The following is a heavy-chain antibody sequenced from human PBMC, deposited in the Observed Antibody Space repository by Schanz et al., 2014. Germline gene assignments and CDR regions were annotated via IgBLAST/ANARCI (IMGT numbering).Heavy chain of an antibody. J-gene: IGHJ5*02. V-gene: IGHV3-73*01. Sequence: EMQVVESGGGSVQPGRSLRLSCAASGFIFNDYYMNWIRQASGKGLEWVGRVRTKDNHYATSYGASVSGRFTISRDDLKNTAYLQMNSLRTGDTAMYYCASYDNSGPYYLNHWGRGTLVTVSS. CDR2: VRTKDNHYAT. D-gene: IGHD4-4*01. CDR3: ASYDNSGPYYLNH. CDR1: GFIFNDYY.